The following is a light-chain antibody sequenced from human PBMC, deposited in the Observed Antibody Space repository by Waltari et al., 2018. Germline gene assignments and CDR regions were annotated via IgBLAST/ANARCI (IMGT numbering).Light chain of an antibody. Sequence: EIVLTQSPGTLSLSPGERATLSCRASRRVSSSYLAWSQQKPGQPPRLLIYGASSRATGIPDRFSGSGSGTDFTLTISRLEPEDFAVYYCQQYGSSPRTFGQGTKVEIK. J-gene: IGKJ1*01. CDR3: QQYGSSPRT. CDR1: RRVSSSY. CDR2: GAS. V-gene: IGKV3-20*01.